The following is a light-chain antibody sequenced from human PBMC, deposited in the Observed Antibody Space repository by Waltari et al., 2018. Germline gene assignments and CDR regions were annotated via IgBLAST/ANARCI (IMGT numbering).Light chain of an antibody. CDR1: SSDVGFYNL. J-gene: IGLJ3*02. Sequence: QSALTQPASVSGSPGQSITISCTGTSSDVGFYNLVSWYQQHPDKAPKLMVYEVIERPSGVSNRSSGSKSGNTASLTISGLQAEDEADYYCCSYAGRNIWVFGGGTKLTVL. V-gene: IGLV2-23*02. CDR3: CSYAGRNIWV. CDR2: EVI.